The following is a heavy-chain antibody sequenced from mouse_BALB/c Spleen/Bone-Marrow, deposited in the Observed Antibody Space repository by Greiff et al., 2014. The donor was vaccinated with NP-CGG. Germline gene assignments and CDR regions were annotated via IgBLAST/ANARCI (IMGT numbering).Heavy chain of an antibody. D-gene: IGHD2-10*02. CDR1: GYSFTGYY. Sequence: VQLQQSGPELVKLGPSVKISCKASGYSFTGYYMHWVKQSHGKSLEWIGEINPYNGGTSYNQKFKGKATLTVDTSSSTAFMELHSLTSEDSLVYYCARQLYGNYAYWGQGTLVTVSA. CDR2: INPYNGGT. CDR3: ARQLYGNYAY. V-gene: IGHV1S30*01. J-gene: IGHJ3*01.